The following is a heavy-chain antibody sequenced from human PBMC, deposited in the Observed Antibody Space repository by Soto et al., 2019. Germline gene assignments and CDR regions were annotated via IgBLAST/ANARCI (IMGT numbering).Heavy chain of an antibody. CDR3: ARGGVVVVAATRFSWFDP. V-gene: IGHV4-34*01. CDR2: INHSGST. D-gene: IGHD2-15*01. J-gene: IGHJ5*02. Sequence: PSETLSLTCAVYGGSFSGYYWSWIRQPPGKGLEWIGEINHSGSTNYNPSLKSRVTISVDTSKNQFSLKLSSVTAADTAVYYCARGGVVVVAATRFSWFDPWGQGTLVTVSS. CDR1: GGSFSGYY.